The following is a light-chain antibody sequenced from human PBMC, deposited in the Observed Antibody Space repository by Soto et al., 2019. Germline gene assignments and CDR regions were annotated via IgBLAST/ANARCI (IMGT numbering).Light chain of an antibody. V-gene: IGLV3-1*01. J-gene: IGLJ1*01. CDR3: QAWDSTTAV. CDR2: QDN. CDR1: KLGDKY. Sequence: SYELTQPPSVSVSPGQTASITCSGDKLGDKYACWYQQKPGQSPVLVIYQDNQRPSGIPEQFSGSNSGNTATLTITGTQAIDEADYYCQAWDSTTAVFGTGTKLTVL.